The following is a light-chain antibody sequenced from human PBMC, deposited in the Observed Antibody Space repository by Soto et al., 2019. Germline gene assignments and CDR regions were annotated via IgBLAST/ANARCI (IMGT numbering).Light chain of an antibody. J-gene: IGKJ1*01. Sequence: EIVMTQSPATLSVSPGERATLSCRASQSVSRNLTWYQQKPGQAPRLLIYGASTRATGIPARFSGSGSGTEFTLIISSLQSEDSAVYYCQQYNKWPRTFGQGTKVEVK. CDR1: QSVSRN. CDR2: GAS. V-gene: IGKV3-15*01. CDR3: QQYNKWPRT.